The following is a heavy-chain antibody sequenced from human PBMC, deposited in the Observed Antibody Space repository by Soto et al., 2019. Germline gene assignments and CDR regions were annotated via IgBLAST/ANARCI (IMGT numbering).Heavy chain of an antibody. CDR1: GFTFSSYS. J-gene: IGHJ4*02. Sequence: PGGSLRLSCAASGFTFSSYSMNWVRQAPGKGLEWVSSISSSSSYIYYADSVKGRFTISRDNAKNSLYLQMNSLRAEDTAVYYCARVGDIVVVPTLDYWGQGTLVTVSS. CDR3: ARVGDIVVVPTLDY. CDR2: ISSSSSYI. D-gene: IGHD2-2*01. V-gene: IGHV3-21*01.